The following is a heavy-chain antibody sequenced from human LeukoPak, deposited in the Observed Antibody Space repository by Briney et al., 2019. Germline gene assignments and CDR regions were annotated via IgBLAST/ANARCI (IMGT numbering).Heavy chain of an antibody. Sequence: HPGGSLRLSCAASGFTFSSYTMNWVRQAPGKGLEWVSYITTSGSSIYYADSVKGRFTMSRDNAKKSLYLQMNSLRAEDTAVYYCARAKYDSSGYYYSGFDIWGQGTMVTVSS. J-gene: IGHJ3*02. V-gene: IGHV3-48*04. CDR1: GFTFSSYT. D-gene: IGHD3-22*01. CDR2: ITTSGSSI. CDR3: ARAKYDSSGYYYSGFDI.